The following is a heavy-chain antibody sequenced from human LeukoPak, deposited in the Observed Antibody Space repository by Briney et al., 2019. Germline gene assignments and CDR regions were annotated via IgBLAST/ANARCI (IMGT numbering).Heavy chain of an antibody. D-gene: IGHD3-22*01. CDR3: AKVVIDYYYYGMDV. Sequence: GGSLRLSCAASGFAFSSFPMSWVRQAPGKGLEWVSAISGSGGSTYYADSVKGRFTISRDNSKNTLYLQMNSLRAEDTAVYYCAKVVIDYYYYGMDVWGQGTTVTVSS. J-gene: IGHJ6*02. V-gene: IGHV3-23*01. CDR2: ISGSGGST. CDR1: GFAFSSFP.